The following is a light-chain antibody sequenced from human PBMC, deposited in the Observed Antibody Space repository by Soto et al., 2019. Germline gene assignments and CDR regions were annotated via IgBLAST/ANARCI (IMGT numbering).Light chain of an antibody. J-gene: IGLJ3*02. CDR1: SSDVGGYNY. V-gene: IGLV2-14*01. CDR3: SAYTARSTLV. Sequence: QSALTQPASVSGSPGQSITISCTGTSSDVGGYNYVSWYQQLPGKAPKLMISEVTNRPSGVSNRFSGSKSGNTASLTISGLQSEDEGDYYCSAYTARSTLVFGGGTKLTVL. CDR2: EVT.